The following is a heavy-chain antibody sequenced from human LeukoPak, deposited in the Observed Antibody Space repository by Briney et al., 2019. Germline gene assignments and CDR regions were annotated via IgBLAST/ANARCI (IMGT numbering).Heavy chain of an antibody. CDR1: RFTFSIYS. CDR2: ISGSSDTI. Sequence: PGGSLRLSCAASRFTFSIYSMNWVGQAPGKGLEWLAYISGSSDTIYYADSLQGRFTISRDNPKTSLYQQLSSRRAEDQAVDYFARTPEWEVPGGGGYDIWGQGTMVTVSS. V-gene: IGHV3-48*04. J-gene: IGHJ3*02. D-gene: IGHD1-26*01. CDR3: ARTPEWEVPGGGGYDI.